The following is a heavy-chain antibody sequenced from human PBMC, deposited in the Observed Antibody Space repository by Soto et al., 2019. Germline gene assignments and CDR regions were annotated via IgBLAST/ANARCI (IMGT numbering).Heavy chain of an antibody. J-gene: IGHJ4*02. Sequence: GGSLRLSCAASGFTFSSYSMNWVRQAPGKGLEWVSYISSSSSTIYYADSVKGRFTISRDNAKNSLYLQMNSLRAEDTAVYYCAGVYCSGGSCYPRIYFDYWGQGTLVTVSS. CDR3: AGVYCSGGSCYPRIYFDY. CDR1: GFTFSSYS. CDR2: ISSSSSTI. D-gene: IGHD2-15*01. V-gene: IGHV3-48*01.